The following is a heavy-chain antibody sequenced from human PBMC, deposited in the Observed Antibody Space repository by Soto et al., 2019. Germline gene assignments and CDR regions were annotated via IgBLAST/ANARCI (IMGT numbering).Heavy chain of an antibody. CDR1: GGSISSSSYY. D-gene: IGHD3-10*01. J-gene: IGHJ4*02. CDR3: AEGELLFDY. V-gene: IGHV4-39*01. CDR2: IYYSGST. Sequence: QLQLQESGPGLVKPSETLSLTCTVSGGSISSSSYYWGWIRQPPGKGLEWIGSIYYSGSTYYNPSLKSRVSITVDTSKNQFSLKLSSVTAADAAVYYCAEGELLFDYWGQGTLVTVSS.